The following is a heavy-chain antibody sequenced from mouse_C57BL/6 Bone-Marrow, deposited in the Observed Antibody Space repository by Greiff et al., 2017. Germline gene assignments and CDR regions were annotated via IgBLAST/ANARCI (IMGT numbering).Heavy chain of an antibody. J-gene: IGHJ2*01. V-gene: IGHV1-26*01. Sequence: EVQLQQSGPELVKPGASVKISCKASGYTFTDYYMNWVKQSNGKSLVWIGDINPNNGGTSYNQKFKGKATLTVDKSSSTAYMELLSLTSEDSAVYYCARVWLPLDYWGQGTTLTVSS. D-gene: IGHD2-2*01. CDR2: INPNNGGT. CDR3: ARVWLPLDY. CDR1: GYTFTDYY.